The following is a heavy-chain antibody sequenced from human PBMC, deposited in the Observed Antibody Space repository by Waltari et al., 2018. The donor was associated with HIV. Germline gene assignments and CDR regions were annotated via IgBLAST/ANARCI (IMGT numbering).Heavy chain of an antibody. CDR3: ARAQENSGGLAFQL. V-gene: IGHV4-38-2*02. CDR1: GHATRRGFY. Sequence: QVQLQESGPGLVRPSETLPLTCTVSGHATRRGFYWAWLRRPRGKGREWFGSMFHSGSTYYNPSLKSRVTMSIDVTKKRISLNLKSVTATDTALYYCARAQENSGGLAFQLWGLGTLVTVSS. J-gene: IGHJ1*01. CDR2: MFHSGST. D-gene: IGHD2-15*01.